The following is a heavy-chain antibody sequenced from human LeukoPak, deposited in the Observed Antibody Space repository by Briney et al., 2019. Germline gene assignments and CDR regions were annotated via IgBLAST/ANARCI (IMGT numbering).Heavy chain of an antibody. D-gene: IGHD2-21*01. Sequence: PGRSLRLSCAASGFTFSNYALHWVRQTPGKGLEWVAATSSSDAGTYHADSVRGRFTISRDNSKNTLYLQMNSLRAEDAAVYFCAKAPVTSCRGAYCYPFDSWGQGTLVTVSS. V-gene: IGHV3-23*01. CDR1: GFTFSNYA. CDR2: TSSSDAGT. CDR3: AKAPVTSCRGAYCYPFDS. J-gene: IGHJ4*02.